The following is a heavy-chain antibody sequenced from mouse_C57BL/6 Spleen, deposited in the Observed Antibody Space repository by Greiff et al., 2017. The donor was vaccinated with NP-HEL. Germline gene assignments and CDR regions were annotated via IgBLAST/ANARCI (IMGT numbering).Heavy chain of an antibody. CDR3: ARYGVIRSRFAY. CDR2: IYPGDGAT. D-gene: IGHD1-1*01. V-gene: IGHV1-82*01. Sequence: QVQLQQSGPELVKPGASVKISCTASGYAFSSSWMNWVKQRPGKGLEWIGRIYPGDGATNYNGKFKGKATLTADKSSRTAYMQLSSLTSEDSAVCFCARYGVIRSRFAYWGQGTLVTVSA. CDR1: GYAFSSSW. J-gene: IGHJ3*01.